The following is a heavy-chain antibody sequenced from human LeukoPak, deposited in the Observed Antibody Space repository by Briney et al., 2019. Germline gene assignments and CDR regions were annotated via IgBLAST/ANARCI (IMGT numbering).Heavy chain of an antibody. CDR2: ISSSGSTI. J-gene: IGHJ6*03. CDR3: ARGSTVVNYYMDV. D-gene: IGHD4-23*01. Sequence: PGGSLRLSCAASGFTFSDYYMSWLRQAPGKGLEWVSYISSSGSTIYYADSVRGRFTICRDNAKNSLYLQMNSLRAEDTAVYYCARGSTVVNYYMDVWGKGTTVTVSS. V-gene: IGHV3-11*01. CDR1: GFTFSDYY.